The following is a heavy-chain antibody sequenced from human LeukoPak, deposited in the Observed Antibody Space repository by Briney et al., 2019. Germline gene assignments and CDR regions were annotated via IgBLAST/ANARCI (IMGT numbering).Heavy chain of an antibody. CDR3: TRYIADSSGSPSPSAFNI. D-gene: IGHD3-22*01. V-gene: IGHV3-7*02. J-gene: IGHJ3*02. Sequence: GGSLRLSCAASGFTFSAYWMSWVRQAPGKGLNWVANIKQDGSEKYYVDSVKGRFTVSRDNAKNSLYLQMSSLRVEDTAVYYCTRYIADSSGSPSPSAFNIWGQGTMVTVSS. CDR2: IKQDGSEK. CDR1: GFTFSAYW.